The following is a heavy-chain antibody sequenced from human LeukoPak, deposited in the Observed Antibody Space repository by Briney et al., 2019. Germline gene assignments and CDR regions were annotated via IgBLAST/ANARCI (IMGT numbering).Heavy chain of an antibody. CDR3: AGQLVREGYYYYMDV. V-gene: IGHV1-69*05. D-gene: IGHD6-13*01. CDR2: IIPIFGTA. Sequence: ASVKVSCKASGGTFSSYAISWVRQAPGQGLEWMGGIIPIFGTANYAQKFQGRVTITTDVSTSTAYMELSSLRSEDTAVYYCAGQLVREGYYYYMDVWGKGTTVTVSS. J-gene: IGHJ6*03. CDR1: GGTFSSYA.